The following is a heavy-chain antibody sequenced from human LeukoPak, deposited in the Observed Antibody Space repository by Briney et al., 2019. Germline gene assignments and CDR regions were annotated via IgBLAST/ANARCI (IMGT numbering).Heavy chain of an antibody. Sequence: SETLSLTCAVSGGSISSSNWWSWVRPPPGKGLEWIGEIYHSGSTYYNPSLKSRVTISVDRSKNQFSLKLSSVTAADTAVYYCARDAPLAVAGAAFDIWGQGTMVTVSS. J-gene: IGHJ3*02. D-gene: IGHD6-19*01. CDR3: ARDAPLAVAGAAFDI. V-gene: IGHV4-4*02. CDR1: GGSISSSNW. CDR2: IYHSGST.